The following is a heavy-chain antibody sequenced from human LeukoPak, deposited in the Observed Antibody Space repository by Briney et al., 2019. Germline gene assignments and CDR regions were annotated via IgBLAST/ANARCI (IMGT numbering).Heavy chain of an antibody. Sequence: QSGGSLRLSCAASGFTFTDYYMSWIRQAPGKGLEWVSAISGSGGSTYYADSVKGRFTISRDNSKNTLYLQMNSLRAEDTAVYYCAKEQASHAFDIWGQGTMVTVSS. CDR1: GFTFTDYY. CDR3: AKEQASHAFDI. V-gene: IGHV3-23*01. CDR2: ISGSGGST. J-gene: IGHJ3*02.